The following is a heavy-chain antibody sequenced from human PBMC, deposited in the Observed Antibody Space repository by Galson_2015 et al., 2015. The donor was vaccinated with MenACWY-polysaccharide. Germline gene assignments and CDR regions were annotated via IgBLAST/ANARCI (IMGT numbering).Heavy chain of an antibody. V-gene: IGHV1-2*02. J-gene: IGHJ4*02. CDR2: INPKSGGA. CDR1: GYTFTGYY. CDR3: ARGRVGQIDRYYFDY. Sequence: SVKVSCKASGYTFTGYYLHWVRQAPGQGLEWLGWINPKSGGAKYAQDFQGRVTMTRDTSNGTAYMDLSRLRSDDTAVYYCARGRVGQIDRYYFDYWGQGTLVSVSS. D-gene: IGHD3-22*01.